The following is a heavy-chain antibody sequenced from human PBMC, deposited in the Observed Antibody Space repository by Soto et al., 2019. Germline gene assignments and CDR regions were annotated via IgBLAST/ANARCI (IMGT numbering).Heavy chain of an antibody. CDR1: GCSVSSGSYY. CDR3: ARDDRYSSSWFQT. V-gene: IGHV4-61*01. D-gene: IGHD6-13*01. J-gene: IGHJ5*02. CDR2: IYYSGST. Sequence: SETLSLTCTVSGCSVSSGSYYWSWIRQPPGKGLEWIGYIYYSGSTNYNPSLKSRVTISVDTSKNQFSLKLSSVTAADTAVYYCARDDRYSSSWFQTWGQGTLVTVSS.